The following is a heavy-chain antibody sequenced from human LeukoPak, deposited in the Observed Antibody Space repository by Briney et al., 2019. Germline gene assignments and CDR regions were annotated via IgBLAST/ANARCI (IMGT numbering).Heavy chain of an antibody. CDR1: GFTFDDYT. Sequence: GGSLRLSCAASGFTFDDYTMHWVRQAPGKGLEWVSLISWDGGSTYYADSVKGRFTISRDNSKSSLYLQMNSLRTEDTALYYCAKPCNMDPGAFDIWGQGTMVTVSS. D-gene: IGHD2/OR15-2a*01. V-gene: IGHV3-43*01. CDR3: AKPCNMDPGAFDI. J-gene: IGHJ3*02. CDR2: ISWDGGST.